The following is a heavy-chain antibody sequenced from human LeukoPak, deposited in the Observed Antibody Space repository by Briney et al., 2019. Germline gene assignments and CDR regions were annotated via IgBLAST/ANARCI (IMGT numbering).Heavy chain of an antibody. V-gene: IGHV3-30*02. Sequence: PGGSLRLSCAASGFTFSSNGMHWVRQAPGKGLEWVAFIRYDGSNKYYADSVKGRFTISRDNSKNTLYLQMNSLRAEDTAVYYCAKGEVATIKPFDYWGQGTLVTVSS. CDR2: IRYDGSNK. J-gene: IGHJ4*02. CDR3: AKGEVATIKPFDY. CDR1: GFTFSSNG. D-gene: IGHD5-12*01.